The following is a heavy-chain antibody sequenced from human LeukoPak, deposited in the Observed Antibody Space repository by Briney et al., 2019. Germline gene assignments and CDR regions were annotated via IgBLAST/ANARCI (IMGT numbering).Heavy chain of an antibody. CDR1: GFTFSYYW. CDR3: ARDYYYYGSGSSDAFDI. Sequence: GGSLRLSCAASGFTFSYYWMSWVRQAPGKGLEWVANIKQDGSEKYYVDSVKGRFTISRDNAKNSLYLQMNSLRAEGTAVYYCARDYYYYGSGSSDAFDIWGQGTMVTVSS. V-gene: IGHV3-7*01. CDR2: IKQDGSEK. J-gene: IGHJ3*02. D-gene: IGHD3-10*01.